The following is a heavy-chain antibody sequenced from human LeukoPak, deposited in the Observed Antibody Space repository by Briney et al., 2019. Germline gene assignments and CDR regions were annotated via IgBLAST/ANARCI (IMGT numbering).Heavy chain of an antibody. CDR1: GFTLKSYG. J-gene: IGHJ4*02. V-gene: IGHV3-23*01. CDR2: ITGAGSST. CDR3: ARKVAVAMDLDY. D-gene: IGHD5-18*01. Sequence: GGSLRLSCAASGFTLKSYGMTWVRQGPGRGLEWVSSITGAGSSTKYADSVNGRFTISRDNSKNTVSLQMTGLRAEDTAVYYCARKVAVAMDLDYWGQGTLVTVSS.